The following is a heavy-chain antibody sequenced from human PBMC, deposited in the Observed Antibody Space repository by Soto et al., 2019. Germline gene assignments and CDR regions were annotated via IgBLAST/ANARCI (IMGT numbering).Heavy chain of an antibody. CDR3: ASPRADYYYYMDV. CDR1: GGTFSSYT. Sequence: ASVKVSCKASGGTFSSYTISWVRQAPGQGLEWMGRIIPILGIANYAQKFQGRVTITADKSTSTAYMELSSLRSEDTAVYYCASPRADYYYYMDVWGKGTTVTVSS. CDR2: IIPILGIA. J-gene: IGHJ6*03. V-gene: IGHV1-69*02.